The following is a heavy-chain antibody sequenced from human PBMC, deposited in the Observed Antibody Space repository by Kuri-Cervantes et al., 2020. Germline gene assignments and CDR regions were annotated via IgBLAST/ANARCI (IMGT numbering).Heavy chain of an antibody. J-gene: IGHJ4*02. D-gene: IGHD6-19*01. CDR3: AHSPRSSGWFYFDY. Sequence: GGSLRLSCAASGFTFDDYGMSWVRQAPGKGLEWVSGINWNGGSTGYADSVKGRFTISRDNSKNTLYLQMNSLRADDTAVYFCAHSPRSSGWFYFDYWGQGTLVTVSS. V-gene: IGHV3-20*04. CDR2: INWNGGST. CDR1: GFTFDDYG.